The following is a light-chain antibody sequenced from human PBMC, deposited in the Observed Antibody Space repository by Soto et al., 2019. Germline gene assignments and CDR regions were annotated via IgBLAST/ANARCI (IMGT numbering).Light chain of an antibody. J-gene: IGKJ1*01. Sequence: EIIVTQYPSTLSISPWERSTLSFMASQSVNSKLAWYQQKPGQPPRLLIYGTSTRATDIPVRFSGGGSGTEFTLTISSLQSEDFALYYCQQYNNWPPVTFGQGTKVDIK. CDR3: QQYNNWPPVT. CDR2: GTS. CDR1: QSVNSK. V-gene: IGKV3-15*01.